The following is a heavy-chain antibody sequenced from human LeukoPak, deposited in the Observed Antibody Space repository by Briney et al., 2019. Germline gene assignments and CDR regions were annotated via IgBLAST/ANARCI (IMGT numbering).Heavy chain of an antibody. CDR1: GFTFSDFA. Sequence: GGSLRLSCAASGFTFSDFAMSWVRQAPGKGLEWVSTITGGGTSTFYADAVKGQFTISRDNSRNTLYLQMNSLRAEDTAVYYCAKDDGLGIVVVPAAVYFDYWGQGALVTVSS. J-gene: IGHJ4*02. CDR3: AKDDGLGIVVVPAAVYFDY. V-gene: IGHV3-23*01. D-gene: IGHD2-2*03. CDR2: ITGGGTST.